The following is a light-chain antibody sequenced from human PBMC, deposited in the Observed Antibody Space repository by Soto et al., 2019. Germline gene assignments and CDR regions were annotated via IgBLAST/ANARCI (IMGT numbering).Light chain of an antibody. CDR3: GTWDSSLSAVV. CDR2: YNN. CDR1: NSNIGNNY. Sequence: QSVLTQPPSVSAAPGQKVTISCSGSNSNIGNNYVSWYQQLPGTAPKLLIYYNNKRPSGIPDRFSGSKSVTSATLGITGLQTGDEGDYYCGTWDSSLSAVVFGGGTKLTVL. J-gene: IGLJ2*01. V-gene: IGLV1-51*01.